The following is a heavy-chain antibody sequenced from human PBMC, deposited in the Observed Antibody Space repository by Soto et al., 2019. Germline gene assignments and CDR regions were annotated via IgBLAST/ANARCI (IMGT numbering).Heavy chain of an antibody. V-gene: IGHV1-18*04. CDR3: ASMRVGATGFDY. Sequence: VKVACKASGYTFTSYGISCVRQATGQGLEWMGWISAYNGNTNYAQKLQGRVTMTTDTSTSTAYMELRSLRSDDTAVYYCASMRVGATGFDYWGQGTLVTVSS. CDR2: ISAYNGNT. D-gene: IGHD1-26*01. J-gene: IGHJ4*02. CDR1: GYTFTSYG.